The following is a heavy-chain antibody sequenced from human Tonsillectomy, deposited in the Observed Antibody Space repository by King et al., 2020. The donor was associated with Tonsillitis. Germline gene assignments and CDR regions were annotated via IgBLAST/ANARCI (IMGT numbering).Heavy chain of an antibody. CDR3: ARGDYYESGGYYYQRFDY. D-gene: IGHD3-22*01. J-gene: IGHJ4*02. Sequence: VQLQQWGAGLLKPSETLSLTCTVYGGSFSGYYWSWIRQPPGKGLEWIGEINHSGSTNYNPSLKSRVTISEDTSKNQSSLRLNSMTAADTAVYYCARGDYYESGGYYYQRFDYWGQGTRVSVSS. CDR2: INHSGST. V-gene: IGHV4-34*01. CDR1: GGSFSGYY.